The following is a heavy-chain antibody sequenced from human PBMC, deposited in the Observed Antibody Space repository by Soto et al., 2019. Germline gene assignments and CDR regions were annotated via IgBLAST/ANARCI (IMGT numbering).Heavy chain of an antibody. J-gene: IGHJ6*02. CDR2: IYYSGST. Sequence: SETLSLTCTVSGGSISSGDYYWSWIRQPPGKGLEWIGYIYYSGSTYYNPSLKSRVTISVDTSKNQFSLKLSSVTAADTAVYYCARDRETTSYYYGMDVWGQRTTVTVSS. CDR1: GGSISSGDYY. D-gene: IGHD4-17*01. V-gene: IGHV4-30-4*01. CDR3: ARDRETTSYYYGMDV.